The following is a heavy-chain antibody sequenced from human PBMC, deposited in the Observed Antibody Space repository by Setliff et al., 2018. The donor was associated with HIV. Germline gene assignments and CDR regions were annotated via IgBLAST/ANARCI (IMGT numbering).Heavy chain of an antibody. V-gene: IGHV3-15*01. CDR1: GFTFSNAW. CDR3: TTYSSVYYHSDC. J-gene: IGHJ4*02. CDR2: IKSKSDGGAV. D-gene: IGHD3-22*01. Sequence: GGSLRLSCATSGFTFSNAWMSWVRQAPGKGLEWVGRIKSKSDGGAVHYAAPVKGRFTISRDDSQDTLYLEMTSRTNEDTAMYYCTTYSSVYYHSDCWGQGTLVTVSS.